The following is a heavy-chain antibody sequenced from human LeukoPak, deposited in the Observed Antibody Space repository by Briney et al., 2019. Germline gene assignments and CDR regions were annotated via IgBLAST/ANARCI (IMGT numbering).Heavy chain of an antibody. Sequence: SETLSLTCTVSGGSISGYYWSWVRQPPGKGLEWVGYTYYSGSTNYNPSLESPVTISLDMSKNQFSLKLTSVTAADTAVYYCARVSSGWPSAFDYWGQGTLVTVSS. J-gene: IGHJ4*02. CDR2: TYYSGST. V-gene: IGHV4-59*01. D-gene: IGHD6-19*01. CDR1: GGSISGYY. CDR3: ARVSSGWPSAFDY.